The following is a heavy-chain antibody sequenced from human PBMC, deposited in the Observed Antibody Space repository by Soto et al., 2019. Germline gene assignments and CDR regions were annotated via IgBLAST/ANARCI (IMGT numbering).Heavy chain of an antibody. V-gene: IGHV4-4*07. D-gene: IGHD6-13*01. CDR3: ARVIMLPGGVWSLGIAAARFDP. CDR2: IYTSGST. J-gene: IGHJ5*02. Sequence: PSETLSLTRTVSGGSISSSYWSWIRQPAGKGLEWIGRIYTSGSTNYNPSLKSRVTMSVDTSKNQFSLKLSSVTAADTAVYYCARVIMLPGGVWSLGIAAARFDPWGQGTLVTVSS. CDR1: GGSISSSY.